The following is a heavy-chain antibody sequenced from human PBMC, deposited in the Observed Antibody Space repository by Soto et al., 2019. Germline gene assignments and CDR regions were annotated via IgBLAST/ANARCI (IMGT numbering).Heavy chain of an antibody. CDR1: GFTFSDYY. V-gene: IGHV3-11*06. CDR3: ARGAAGTSYFDY. CDR2: ISSSSSYT. J-gene: IGHJ4*02. D-gene: IGHD6-13*01. Sequence: GGSLRLSCAASGFTFSDYYMGWIRQAPGKGLEWVSYISSSSSYTNYADSVKGRFTISRDNAKNSLYLQMNSLRAEDTAVYYCARGAAGTSYFDYWGQGTLVTVSS.